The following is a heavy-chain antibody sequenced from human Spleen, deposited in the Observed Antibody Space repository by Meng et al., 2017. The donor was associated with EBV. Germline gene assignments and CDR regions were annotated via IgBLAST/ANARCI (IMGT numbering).Heavy chain of an antibody. D-gene: IGHD3-22*01. CDR1: GGSFSGYY. V-gene: IGHV4-34*01. J-gene: IGHJ4*02. Sequence: QVQLQQWGAGLLKPSETLSLTCAVYGGSFSGYYWSWIRQPPGKGLEWIGEINHSRSTNYNPSLKSRVTISIDTSKNQFSLKLSSVTAADTAVYYCARSHVVTNPFDYWGQGALVTVSS. CDR3: ARSHVVTNPFDY. CDR2: INHSRST.